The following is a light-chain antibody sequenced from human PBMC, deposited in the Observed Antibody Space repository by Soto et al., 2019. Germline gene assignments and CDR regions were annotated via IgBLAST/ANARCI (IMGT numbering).Light chain of an antibody. CDR2: DVS. CDR1: SSDVGGYNY. J-gene: IGLJ1*01. CDR3: SSYTSSDTYV. Sequence: QSVLTQPASVSGSPGQSIAIFCTGTSSDVGGYNYVSWYQQHPGKAPKLMIYDVSNRPSGVSNRFSGSTSGNTASLTISGLQAEDEADYYCSSYTSSDTYVFGTGTKVTVL. V-gene: IGLV2-14*01.